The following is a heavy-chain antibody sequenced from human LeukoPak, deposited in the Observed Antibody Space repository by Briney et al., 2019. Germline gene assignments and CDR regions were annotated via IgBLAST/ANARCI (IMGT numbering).Heavy chain of an antibody. D-gene: IGHD6-13*01. CDR3: AREGRGQQLGNYYYYMDV. V-gene: IGHV3-7*03. J-gene: IGHJ6*03. CDR2: IKQDGSEK. CDR1: GFIFSSYW. Sequence: GGSLRLSCAASGFIFSSYWMSWVRQAPGKGLEWVANIKQDGSEKYYVDSVKGRFTISRDNAKNSLYLQMNSLRAEDTAVYYCAREGRGQQLGNYYYYMDVWGKGTTVTVSS.